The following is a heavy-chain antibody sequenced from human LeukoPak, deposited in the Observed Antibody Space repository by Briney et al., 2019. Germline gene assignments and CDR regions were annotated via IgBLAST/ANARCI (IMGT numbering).Heavy chain of an antibody. CDR1: GGSISSSSYY. V-gene: IGHV4-39*07. J-gene: IGHJ4*02. D-gene: IGHD2-15*01. CDR2: IYYSGST. Sequence: PSETLSLTCTVSGGSISSSSYYWGWIRQPPGKGLEWIGSIYYSGSTYYNPSLKSRVTISVDTSKNQFSLKLSSVTAADTAVYYCARDGYCSGGSCYSGYWGQGTLVTVSS. CDR3: ARDGYCSGGSCYSGY.